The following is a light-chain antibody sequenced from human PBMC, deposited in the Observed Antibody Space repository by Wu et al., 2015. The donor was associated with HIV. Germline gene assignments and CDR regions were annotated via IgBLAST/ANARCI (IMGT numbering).Light chain of an antibody. CDR3: QQYYNAPPVT. J-gene: IGKJ4*01. CDR1: QDISNS. Sequence: DIQMTQSPSALSASVGDRVTVTCRASQDISNSLAWYQQKPGEAPKLLLYAASRLESGVPSRFSGSGSGTSYTLTISSLQPEDSAIYYCQQYYNAPPVTFGGGTKVEI. V-gene: IGKV1-NL1*01. CDR2: AAS.